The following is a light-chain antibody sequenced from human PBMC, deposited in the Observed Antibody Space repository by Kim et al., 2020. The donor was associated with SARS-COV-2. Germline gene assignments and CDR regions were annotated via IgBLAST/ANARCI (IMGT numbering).Light chain of an antibody. J-gene: IGKJ2*01. CDR1: QSISSW. CDR3: QQYNSYAYT. CDR2: KAS. Sequence: SASVGDRVTITCRASQSISSWLAWYQQKPGKAPKLLIYKASSLESGVPSRFSGSGSGTEFTLTISSLQPDDFATYYCQQYNSYAYTFGQGTKWRS. V-gene: IGKV1-5*03.